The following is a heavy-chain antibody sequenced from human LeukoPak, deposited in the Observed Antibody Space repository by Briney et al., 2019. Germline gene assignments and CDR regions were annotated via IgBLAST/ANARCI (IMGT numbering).Heavy chain of an antibody. D-gene: IGHD5-18*01. V-gene: IGHV1-18*01. CDR3: ARGTRGYSYGDYFHYMDV. CDR1: VYTFNSYG. Sequence: GASVTVSCKASVYTFNSYGLTWVRQAPGQGLEGMGWISAYNGYTKYAQKVKGRVTMTTDTSTSTAYMELRSLRSDDTAVYYCARGTRGYSYGDYFHYMDVWGKGTTVTVSS. CDR2: ISAYNGYT. J-gene: IGHJ6*03.